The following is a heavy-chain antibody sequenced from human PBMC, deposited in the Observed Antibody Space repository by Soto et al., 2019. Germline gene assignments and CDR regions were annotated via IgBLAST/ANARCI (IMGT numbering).Heavy chain of an antibody. CDR1: GGSFSNYN. V-gene: IGHV4-39*01. J-gene: IGHJ5*02. D-gene: IGHD3-16*01. CDR2: IYYGGTT. Sequence: SETLSLTCAVYGGSFSNYNWGWIRQSPRKGLEWIGTIYYGGTTYFNPSLKSRVTISVDTAKNQFSLKMRSVNAADTAVYYCLSNEKGGTHSEPWGRGTLVTVSS. CDR3: LSNEKGGTHSEP.